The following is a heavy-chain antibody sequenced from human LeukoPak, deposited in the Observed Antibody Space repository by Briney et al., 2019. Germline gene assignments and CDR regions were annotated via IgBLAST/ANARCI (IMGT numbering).Heavy chain of an antibody. V-gene: IGHV3-64*01. CDR1: GFTFSSYA. Sequence: PGGSLRLSCAASGFTFSSYAMHWVRQAPGKGLEYVSAISSNGGSTYYANSVRGRFTISRDNSKNTLYLQMGSLRAEDMAVYYCARERDCSGGSCYSSAFDIWGQGTMVTVSS. D-gene: IGHD2-15*01. CDR3: ARERDCSGGSCYSSAFDI. J-gene: IGHJ3*02. CDR2: ISSNGGST.